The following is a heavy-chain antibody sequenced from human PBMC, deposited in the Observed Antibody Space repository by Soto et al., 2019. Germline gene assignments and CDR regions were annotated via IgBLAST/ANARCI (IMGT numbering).Heavy chain of an antibody. CDR3: TRRYSYGSGKYAVDV. CDR1: GGSISSSGSY. CDR2: VSYSGST. D-gene: IGHD3-10*01. Sequence: SETLSLTCTVSGGSISSSGSYWGWIRQPPGKGLEWIGTVSYSGSTYYNPSFNSRVAISLDTSKNQFSLNLGSVPATDTALYYCTRRYSYGSGKYAVDVWGHGTTVTVSS. J-gene: IGHJ6*02. V-gene: IGHV4-39*01.